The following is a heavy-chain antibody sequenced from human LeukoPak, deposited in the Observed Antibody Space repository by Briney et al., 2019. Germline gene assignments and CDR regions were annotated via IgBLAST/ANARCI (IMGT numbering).Heavy chain of an antibody. D-gene: IGHD2-2*01. J-gene: IGHJ4*02. Sequence: PSETLSLTCTVSGYSISSGYYWGWIRQPPGQGLEWIGSIYHSGSTYYNPSLKSRVTISVDTSKNQFSLKLSFVTAADTAVYYCARDPSTETSSYWGQGTLVTVSS. V-gene: IGHV4-38-2*02. CDR2: IYHSGST. CDR3: ARDPSTETSSY. CDR1: GYSISSGYY.